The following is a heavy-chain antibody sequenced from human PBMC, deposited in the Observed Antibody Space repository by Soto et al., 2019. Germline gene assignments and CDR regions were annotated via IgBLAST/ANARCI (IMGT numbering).Heavy chain of an antibody. D-gene: IGHD2-8*01. V-gene: IGHV3-30*18. CDR3: AKDLGYCTNGVCYILDY. CDR1: GFTFSSYG. Sequence: QVQLVESGGGVVQPGRSLRLSCAASGFTFSSYGMHWVRQAPGKGLEWVAVISYDGSNKYYADSVKGRFTISRDNSKNKLYLQMNSLRAEDTAVYYCAKDLGYCTNGVCYILDYWGQGTLVTVSS. J-gene: IGHJ4*02. CDR2: ISYDGSNK.